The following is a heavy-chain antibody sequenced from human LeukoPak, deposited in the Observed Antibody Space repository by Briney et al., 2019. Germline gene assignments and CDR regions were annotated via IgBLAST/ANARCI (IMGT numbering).Heavy chain of an antibody. Sequence: ASVKVSCKASGGTFSSYAISWVRQAPGQGLEWMGGISPIFGTANYAQKFQGRVTITADESTSTAYMELSSLRSEDTAVYYCARDQMATIIAFDIWGQGTMVTASS. CDR1: GGTFSSYA. CDR2: ISPIFGTA. CDR3: ARDQMATIIAFDI. V-gene: IGHV1-69*13. D-gene: IGHD5-24*01. J-gene: IGHJ3*02.